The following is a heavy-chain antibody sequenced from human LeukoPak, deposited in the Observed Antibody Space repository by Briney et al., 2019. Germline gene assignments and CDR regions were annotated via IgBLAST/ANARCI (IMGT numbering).Heavy chain of an antibody. Sequence: VASVKVSCKASGGTFSSYAISWVRQAPGQGLEWMGRIIPILGIANYAQKFQGRVTITADKSTSTAYMELSSLRSEDTAVYYCARGHHYYGSGSFAFDIWGQGTMVTVSS. V-gene: IGHV1-69*04. CDR1: GGTFSSYA. D-gene: IGHD3-10*01. CDR3: ARGHHYYGSGSFAFDI. CDR2: IIPILGIA. J-gene: IGHJ3*02.